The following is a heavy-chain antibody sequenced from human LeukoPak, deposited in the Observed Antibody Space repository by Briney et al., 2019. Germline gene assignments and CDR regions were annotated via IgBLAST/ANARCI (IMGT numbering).Heavy chain of an antibody. Sequence: SETLSLTCAVYGGSFSGYYWSWIRQPPGKGLEWIGEINHSGSTNYNPSLKSRVTISVDTSKNQFSLKLSSVTAADTAVYYCARGSSSWYVGSWFDPWGQGTLVTVSS. CDR1: GGSFSGYY. CDR3: ARGSSSWYVGSWFDP. V-gene: IGHV4-34*01. CDR2: INHSGST. J-gene: IGHJ5*02. D-gene: IGHD6-13*01.